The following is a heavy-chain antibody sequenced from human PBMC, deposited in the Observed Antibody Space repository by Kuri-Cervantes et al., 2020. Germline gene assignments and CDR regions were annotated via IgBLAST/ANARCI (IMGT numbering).Heavy chain of an antibody. V-gene: IGHV4-34*01. D-gene: IGHD6-13*01. J-gene: IGHJ4*02. CDR2: INHSGST. CDR1: GGSFSGYY. Sequence: SETLSLTCALYGGSFSGYYWSWIRQPPGKGLEWIGEINHSGSTNYNPSLKSRVTISVGTSKNQFSLKLSSVTAADTAVYYCASLIAAAGTPIDYWGQGTLVTVSS. CDR3: ASLIAAAGTPIDY.